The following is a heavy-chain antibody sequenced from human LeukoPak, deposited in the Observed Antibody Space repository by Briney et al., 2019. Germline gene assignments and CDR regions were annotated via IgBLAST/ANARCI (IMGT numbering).Heavy chain of an antibody. V-gene: IGHV4-61*08. CDR1: GGSISSGDYY. J-gene: IGHJ6*02. CDR2: IYYSGST. CDR3: ARDRGRDGYNLEDYYYYGMDV. D-gene: IGHD5-24*01. Sequence: SETLSLTCTVSGGSISSGDYYWSWIRQPPGKGLEWIGYIYYSGSTNYNPSLKSRVTISVDTSKNQFSLKLSSVTAADTAVYYCARDRGRDGYNLEDYYYYGMDVWGQGTTVTVSS.